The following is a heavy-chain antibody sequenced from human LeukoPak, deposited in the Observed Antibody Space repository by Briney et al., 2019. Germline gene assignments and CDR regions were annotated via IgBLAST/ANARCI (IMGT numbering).Heavy chain of an antibody. D-gene: IGHD3-3*02. CDR1: GFTFSSYS. V-gene: IGHV3-21*01. CDR2: ISSSSNYI. J-gene: IGHJ6*03. Sequence: GGSLRLSCAASGFTFSSYSMNWVRQAPGKGLEWVSSISSSSNYIYYADSVKGRFTISRDNAKNSLYLQMNSLRAEDTAVYYWGSGRLAFRAWYMDVWGKGNTVTVSS. CDR3: GSGRLAFRAWYMDV.